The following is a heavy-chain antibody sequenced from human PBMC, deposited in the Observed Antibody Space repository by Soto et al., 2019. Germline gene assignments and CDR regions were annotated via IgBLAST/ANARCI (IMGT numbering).Heavy chain of an antibody. D-gene: IGHD3-10*01. Sequence: QVQLVQSGAEVKKPGSSVKVSCKASGGTFSSYAISWVRQAPGQGLEWMGGIIPIFGTTNYAQKFQGRVTITADESTSTAYMELSSLRSEDTAVYYCARDVRGVRGVIDYYYYGMDVWGQGTTVTVSS. CDR3: ARDVRGVRGVIDYYYYGMDV. CDR2: IIPIFGTT. V-gene: IGHV1-69*01. J-gene: IGHJ6*02. CDR1: GGTFSSYA.